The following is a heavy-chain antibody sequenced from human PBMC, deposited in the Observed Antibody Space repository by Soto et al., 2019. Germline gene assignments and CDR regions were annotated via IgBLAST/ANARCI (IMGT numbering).Heavy chain of an antibody. V-gene: IGHV4-30-2*01. J-gene: IGHJ4*02. D-gene: IGHD3-10*01. Sequence: TSETLSLTCAVSGGSISSGGYSWSWIRQPPGKGLEWIGYVFHSGSTYYSPSLQSRVTISIDGSKNQFYLELASVTAADTAVYYCARGSYGAGSDNWGQGILVTVSS. CDR3: ARGSYGAGSDN. CDR1: GGSISSGGYS. CDR2: VFHSGST.